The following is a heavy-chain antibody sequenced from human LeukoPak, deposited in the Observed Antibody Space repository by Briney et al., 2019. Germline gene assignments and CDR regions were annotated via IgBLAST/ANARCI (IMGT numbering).Heavy chain of an antibody. V-gene: IGHV4-39*01. CDR3: ARHAVVAATACDH. CDR2: IYYSGST. CDR1: GGSISSSSYY. Sequence: SETLSHTCTVSGGSISSSSYYWGWIRQPPGKRLEWIGSIYYSGSTYYNPSLKSRVTISVDTSKNQFSLKLSSVTAADTAVYYCARHAVVAATACDHWGQGTLVTVSS. J-gene: IGHJ4*02. D-gene: IGHD2-15*01.